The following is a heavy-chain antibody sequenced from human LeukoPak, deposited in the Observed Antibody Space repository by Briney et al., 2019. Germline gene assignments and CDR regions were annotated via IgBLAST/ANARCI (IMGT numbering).Heavy chain of an antibody. CDR2: IYPGDSET. CDR3: ARLDEGFHYDDTGFNF. Sequence: KHGESLKISCRASGYIFTNYRIAWVRQKPGKGLEWMGIIYPGDSETTYSPSFQGQVTISADKSIRAAYLQWDTLKASDTAMYYCARLDEGFHYDDTGFNFWGQGTLVTVSS. CDR1: GYIFTNYR. D-gene: IGHD3-22*01. J-gene: IGHJ4*02. V-gene: IGHV5-51*01.